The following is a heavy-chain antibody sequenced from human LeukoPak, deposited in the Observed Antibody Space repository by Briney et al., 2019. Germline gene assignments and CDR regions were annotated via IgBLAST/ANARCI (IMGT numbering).Heavy chain of an antibody. D-gene: IGHD2-8*01. V-gene: IGHV5-51*01. J-gene: IGHJ6*03. CDR1: EYSFATYW. CDR2: IYPSDSDT. Sequence: GESLKISCQGSEYSFATYWIAWLRQMPGKGLEWMGIIYPSDSDTRYSPSFQGQVTISADKSIKTAYLQWSSLKASDTATYYCARHGHCTNGVCYSNYYYYMDVWGKGTTVTVSS. CDR3: ARHGHCTNGVCYSNYYYYMDV.